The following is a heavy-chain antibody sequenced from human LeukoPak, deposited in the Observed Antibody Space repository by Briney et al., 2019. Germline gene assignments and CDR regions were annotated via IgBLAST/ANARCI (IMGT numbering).Heavy chain of an antibody. D-gene: IGHD6-13*01. CDR1: GGSISSSSYY. J-gene: IGHJ4*02. V-gene: IGHV4-39*07. CDR3: ARDWRYSSSWYYFDY. Sequence: SETLSLTCTVSGGSISSSSYYWGWIRQPPGKGLEWIGSIYYSGSTYYNPSLKSRVTISVDTSKSQFSLKLSSVTAADTAVYYCARDWRYSSSWYYFDYWGQGTLVTVSS. CDR2: IYYSGST.